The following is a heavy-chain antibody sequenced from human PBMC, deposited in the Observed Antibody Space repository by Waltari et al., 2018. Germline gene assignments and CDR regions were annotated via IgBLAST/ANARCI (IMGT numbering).Heavy chain of an antibody. D-gene: IGHD3-16*01. CDR3: STQPWGPDY. V-gene: IGHV3-15*01. J-gene: IGHJ4*02. Sequence: EVQLVESGGGLVKHGGSLRPSCDAPGVTFSNAWMSWVRQAPGKGLEWVGRIKSKTDGGTTDYAAPVKGRFTISRDDSTDTLYLQMNSLKTEDTAVYYCSTQPWGPDYWGQGTLVTVSS. CDR1: GVTFSNAW. CDR2: IKSKTDGGTT.